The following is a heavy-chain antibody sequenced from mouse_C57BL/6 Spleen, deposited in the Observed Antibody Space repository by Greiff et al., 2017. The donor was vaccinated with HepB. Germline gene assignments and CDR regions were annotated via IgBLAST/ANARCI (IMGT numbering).Heavy chain of an antibody. J-gene: IGHJ4*01. CDR1: GFTFSDYG. CDR2: ISSGSSTI. Sequence: VQLQQSGGGLVKPGGSLKLSCAASGFTFSDYGMHWVRQAPEKGLEWVAYISSGSSTIYYADTVKGRFTISRDNAKNTLFLQMTSLRSEDTAMYYCARTPFYYDYAMDYWGQGTSVTVSS. V-gene: IGHV5-17*01. D-gene: IGHD2-1*01. CDR3: ARTPFYYDYAMDY.